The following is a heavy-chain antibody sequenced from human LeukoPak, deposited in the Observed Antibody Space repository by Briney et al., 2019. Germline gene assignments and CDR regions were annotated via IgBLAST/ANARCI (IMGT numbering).Heavy chain of an antibody. CDR2: INAGNGNT. Sequence: ASVKVSCKASGYTFTSYAMHWVRQAPGQRLEWMGWINAGNGNTKYSQKFQGKVTITRDTSASTAYMELSSLRSEDTAVYYCARGRGGSGSYYRFWGQGTLVTVSS. CDR3: ARGRGGSGSYYRF. J-gene: IGHJ4*02. D-gene: IGHD3-10*01. CDR1: GYTFTSYA. V-gene: IGHV1-3*01.